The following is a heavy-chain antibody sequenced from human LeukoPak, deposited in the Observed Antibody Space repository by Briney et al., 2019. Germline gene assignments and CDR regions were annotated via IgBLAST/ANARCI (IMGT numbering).Heavy chain of an antibody. CDR3: ARHTYDAFDI. J-gene: IGHJ3*02. CDR1: GGSISSYY. Sequence: TSETLSLTCTVSGGSISSYYWSWIRQPPGKGLEWIGYIYYSGSTNYNPSLKSRVTISVDTSKNQFSLKLSSVTAADTAVYYCARHTYDAFDIWGQGTMVTVSS. V-gene: IGHV4-59*08. CDR2: IYYSGST.